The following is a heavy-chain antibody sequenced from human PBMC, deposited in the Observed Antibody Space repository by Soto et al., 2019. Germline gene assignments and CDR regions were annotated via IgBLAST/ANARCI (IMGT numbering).Heavy chain of an antibody. D-gene: IGHD3-10*01. CDR3: TRDFGRNYVAY. J-gene: IGHJ4*02. V-gene: IGHV1-3*01. CDR1: GYTFISYA. CDR2: INGGNGKT. Sequence: GASVKVSCKASGYTFISYAIHWVRQAPGQRLEWMGWINGGNGKTEYSQKFQGRVTFTRDTSANTAHMELSSLTSEDTAVYYCTRDFGRNYVAYWGQGTLVTVSS.